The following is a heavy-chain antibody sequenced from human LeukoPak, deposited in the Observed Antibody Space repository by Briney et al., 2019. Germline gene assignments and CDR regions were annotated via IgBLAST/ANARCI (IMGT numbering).Heavy chain of an antibody. CDR3: ARHGSGSYQAY. Sequence: SETLSLTCAVSGDSISSNYWWNWVRQPPGRGLEWIGEILHSGNSNYNPSLMSRVTISLDKFKNQFSLTLTSVTAADTAVYYCARHGSGSYQAYWGQGTLVTVSS. J-gene: IGHJ4*02. CDR2: ILHSGNS. CDR1: GDSISSNYW. V-gene: IGHV4-4*02. D-gene: IGHD3-10*01.